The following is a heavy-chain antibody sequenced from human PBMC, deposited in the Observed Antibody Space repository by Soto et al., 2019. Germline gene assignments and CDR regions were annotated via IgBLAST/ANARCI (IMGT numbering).Heavy chain of an antibody. CDR1: GFTFSSYA. J-gene: IGHJ4*02. CDR3: AKDPQDYVWGSLIGFFGY. CDR2: ISGSGGST. V-gene: IGHV3-23*01. Sequence: EVQLLESGGGLVQPGGSLRLSCAASGFTFSSYAMSWVRQAPGKGLEWVSAISGSGGSTYYADSVKGRFTISRDNSKNTLYLQMNSLRAEDTAVYYCAKDPQDYVWGSLIGFFGYWCQGTLVTVSS. D-gene: IGHD3-16*01.